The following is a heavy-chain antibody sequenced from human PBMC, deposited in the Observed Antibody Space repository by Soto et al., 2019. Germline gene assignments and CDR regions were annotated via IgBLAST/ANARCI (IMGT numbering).Heavy chain of an antibody. CDR1: GFTFSSYG. Sequence: GGSLRLSCAASGFTFSSYGMHWVRQAPGKGLEWVSYISSSSSKVYYADSVKGRFTISRDNAKNSLYLQMNSLRAEDTAVYYCARDRDSSGNYLDYLDYWGQGTLVTVSS. J-gene: IGHJ4*02. CDR2: ISSSSSKV. V-gene: IGHV3-48*01. CDR3: ARDRDSSGNYLDYLDY. D-gene: IGHD3-22*01.